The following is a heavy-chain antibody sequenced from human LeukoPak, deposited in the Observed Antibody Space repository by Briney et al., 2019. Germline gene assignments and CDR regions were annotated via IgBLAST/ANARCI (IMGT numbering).Heavy chain of an antibody. Sequence: PGGSLRLSCAASGFTFSSYSMNWVRQAPGKGLEWVAVISYDGSNKYYADSVKGRFAISRDNSKNTLYLQMNSLRVEDTAVYYCAAGSGWSGYPFYMDVWGKGTTVTVSS. CDR1: GFTFSSYS. D-gene: IGHD3-3*01. V-gene: IGHV3-30*03. J-gene: IGHJ6*03. CDR2: ISYDGSNK. CDR3: AAGSGWSGYPFYMDV.